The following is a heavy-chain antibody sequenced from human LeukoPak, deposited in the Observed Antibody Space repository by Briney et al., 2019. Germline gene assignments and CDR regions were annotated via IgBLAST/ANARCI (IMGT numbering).Heavy chain of an antibody. V-gene: IGHV3-53*04. Sequence: GGSLRLSCAASGFTVSSNYMGWVRQAPGKGLEWVSVIYSGGSTYYADSVKGRFTISRHNSKNTLYLQMNSLRAEDTAVYYCARGSGASDYYFDYWGQGTLVTVSS. D-gene: IGHD3-10*01. CDR3: ARGSGASDYYFDY. CDR1: GFTVSSNY. J-gene: IGHJ4*02. CDR2: IYSGGST.